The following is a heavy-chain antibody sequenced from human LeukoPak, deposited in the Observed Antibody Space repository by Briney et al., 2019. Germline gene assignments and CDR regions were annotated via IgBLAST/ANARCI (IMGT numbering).Heavy chain of an antibody. Sequence: ASVKVSCKASGGTFSSYAISWVRPAPAQGLEWMGGIIPIFGTANYAQKFQGRVTITTDESTSTAYLELSSLRSEDTAVYYCARSMGESGYSQFYPFDYWGQGTLVTVSS. CDR3: ARSMGESGYSQFYPFDY. CDR1: GGTFSSYA. D-gene: IGHD3-16*01. CDR2: IIPIFGTA. V-gene: IGHV1-69*05. J-gene: IGHJ4*02.